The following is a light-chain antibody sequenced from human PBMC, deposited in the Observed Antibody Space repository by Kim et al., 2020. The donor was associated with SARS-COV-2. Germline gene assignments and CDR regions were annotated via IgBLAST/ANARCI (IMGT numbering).Light chain of an antibody. J-gene: IGKJ2*01. CDR2: AAT. Sequence: ASVGDRVTVTCRSSQPISTFLNWYQQKPGEAPNLLIFAATNLQSGVPSRFSGSGSGTNFTLTISSLQPEDFATYYCQQSYTIPPYTFGQGTKLEI. CDR3: QQSYTIPPYT. CDR1: QPISTF. V-gene: IGKV1-39*01.